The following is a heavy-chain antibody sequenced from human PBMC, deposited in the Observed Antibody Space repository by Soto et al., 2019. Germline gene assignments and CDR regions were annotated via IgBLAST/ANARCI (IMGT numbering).Heavy chain of an antibody. Sequence: SETLSLTCTVSGGSISSYYWSWIRQPPGKGLEWIGYIYYSGSTNYNPSLKSRVTISVDTSKNQFSLKLSSVTAADTAVHYCARVPRAPYSSSWPHFDYWGQGTLVTVSS. V-gene: IGHV4-59*01. CDR2: IYYSGST. CDR1: GGSISSYY. D-gene: IGHD6-13*01. J-gene: IGHJ4*02. CDR3: ARVPRAPYSSSWPHFDY.